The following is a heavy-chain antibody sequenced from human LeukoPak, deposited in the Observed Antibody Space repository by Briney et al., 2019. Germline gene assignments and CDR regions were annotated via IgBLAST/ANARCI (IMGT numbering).Heavy chain of an antibody. D-gene: IGHD3-3*01. CDR3: AKGFNFWSGYPYSDY. CDR2: ISGSGGST. CDR1: GFTFSSYA. V-gene: IGHV3-23*01. Sequence: GGSLRLSCAASGFTFSSYAMSWVRQAPGKGLEWVSAISGSGGSTYYADSVKGRFNISRDNSKNTLYLQMNSLRAEDTAVYYCAKGFNFWSGYPYSDYWGQGTLVTVSS. J-gene: IGHJ4*02.